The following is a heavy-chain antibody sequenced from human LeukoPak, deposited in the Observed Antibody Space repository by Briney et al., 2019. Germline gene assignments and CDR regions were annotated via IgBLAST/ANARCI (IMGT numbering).Heavy chain of an antibody. J-gene: IGHJ6*03. CDR1: GFMFSNYA. CDR3: AKSQYSGSYLYSMDV. Sequence: GGSLRLSCAASGFMFSNYAISWVRQAPGKGLEWVSTINGAGSSTYYADSAKGRFSVSRENSKKTLYLEMNTLRADDTAVYYCAKSQYSGSYLYSMDVWGKGTTVTVSS. D-gene: IGHD1-26*01. V-gene: IGHV3-23*01. CDR2: INGAGSST.